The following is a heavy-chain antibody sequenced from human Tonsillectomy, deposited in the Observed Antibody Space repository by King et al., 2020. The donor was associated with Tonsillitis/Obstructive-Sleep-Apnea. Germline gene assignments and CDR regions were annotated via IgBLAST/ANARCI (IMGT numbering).Heavy chain of an antibody. CDR1: GFTFSNAW. J-gene: IGHJ4*02. D-gene: IGHD3-22*01. Sequence: VQLVESGGGLVKPGGSLRLSCAASGFTFSNAWMNWVRQAPGKGLEWVGRIKSKTDGGTTDYAAPVKGRFTISRDDSKNTLYLQMNSLKTEDTAVYYCTKRYSYYYDCSGYYLDYWGQGTLVTVSS. CDR3: TKRYSYYYDCSGYYLDY. V-gene: IGHV3-15*07. CDR2: IKSKTDGGTT.